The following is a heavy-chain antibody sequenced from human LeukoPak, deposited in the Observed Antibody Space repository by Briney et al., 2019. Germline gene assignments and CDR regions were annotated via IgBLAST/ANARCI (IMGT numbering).Heavy chain of an antibody. CDR3: TRDLTGTTWSENDY. V-gene: IGHV3-53*01. CDR1: RLGARGSY. D-gene: IGHD6-13*01. CDR2: IYSGDRT. Sequence: PGGSLRLSSVASRLGARGSYMSWGRQAPRKRLEWVSVIYSGDRTYYADSVKGRFTISRDTSKNTLYLQMNNLRADDTAMYYCTRDLTGTTWSENDYWGQGTLVTISS. J-gene: IGHJ4*02.